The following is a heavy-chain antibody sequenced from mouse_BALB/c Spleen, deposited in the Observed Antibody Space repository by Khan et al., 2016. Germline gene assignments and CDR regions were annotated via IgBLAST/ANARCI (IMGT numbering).Heavy chain of an antibody. CDR2: INPASSTI. CDR1: GFDFSRYW. D-gene: IGHD1-2*01. Sequence: EVKLLESGGGLVQPGGSLKLSCAASGFDFSRYWMSWVRQAPGKGLEWIGEINPASSTINYTPSLKDKFIISRDDGKNLLFLQMSKGRSEDTALYYSARLQYYGRFAYWGQGTLVTVSA. CDR3: ARLQYYGRFAY. J-gene: IGHJ3*01. V-gene: IGHV4-1*02.